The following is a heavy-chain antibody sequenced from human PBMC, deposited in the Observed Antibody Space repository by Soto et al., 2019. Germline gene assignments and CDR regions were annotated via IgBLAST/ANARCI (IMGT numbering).Heavy chain of an antibody. J-gene: IGHJ4*02. Sequence: EVQLLESGGGLVQPGGSLRLSCAASGFTFSSYAMSWVRQAPGKGLEWVSAISGSGGSTYYADSVKGRFTISRDNSKNTLYLQMNSLRDEDTAVYYCARGPHGDCGGDCHPDYWGQGTLVTVSS. D-gene: IGHD2-21*02. CDR2: ISGSGGST. V-gene: IGHV3-23*01. CDR3: ARGPHGDCGGDCHPDY. CDR1: GFTFSSYA.